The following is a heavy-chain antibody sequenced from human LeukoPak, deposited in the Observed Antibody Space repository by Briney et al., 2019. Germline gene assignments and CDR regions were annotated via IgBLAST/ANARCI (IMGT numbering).Heavy chain of an antibody. CDR2: VNPNSGGT. CDR3: RHWNGGHFDY. J-gene: IGHJ4*02. V-gene: IGHV1-2*02. Sequence: GASVKVSCKASGYTFTGYYMHWVRQAPGQGLEWMGWVNPNSGGTNCAQKSQGRVTMTRDTSISTAYMELSRLRSDDTAVYYCRHWNGGHFDYWGQGTLVTVSS. CDR1: GYTFTGYY. D-gene: IGHD1-1*01.